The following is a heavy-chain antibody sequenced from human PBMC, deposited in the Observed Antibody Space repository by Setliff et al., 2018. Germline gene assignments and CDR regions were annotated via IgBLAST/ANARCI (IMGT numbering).Heavy chain of an antibody. CDR3: ANSAYLRELDY. V-gene: IGHV4-38-2*01. CDR1: GYSIGSDYF. D-gene: IGHD1-26*01. J-gene: IGHJ4*02. CDR2: IKHGGTT. Sequence: SETLSLTCRVSGYSIGSDYFWAWVRQPPGKGLEWVATIKHGGTTYYNPSLRSRVIISVDASKNAFSLRLNSVTAADAAVYYCANSAYLRELDYWGPGTLVTVSS.